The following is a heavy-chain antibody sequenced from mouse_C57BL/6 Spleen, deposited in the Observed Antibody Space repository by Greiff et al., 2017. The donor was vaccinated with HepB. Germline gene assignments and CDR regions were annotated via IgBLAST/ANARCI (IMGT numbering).Heavy chain of an antibody. CDR1: GYSITSGYY. Sequence: EVKLEESGPGLVKPSQSLSLTCSVTGYSITSGYYWNWIRQFPGNKLEWMGYISYDGSNNYNPSLKNRISITRDTSKNQFFLKLNSVTTEDTATYYCARDRDYDGYSYYFDYWGQGTTLTVSS. V-gene: IGHV3-6*01. J-gene: IGHJ2*01. CDR2: ISYDGSN. CDR3: ARDRDYDGYSYYFDY. D-gene: IGHD2-3*01.